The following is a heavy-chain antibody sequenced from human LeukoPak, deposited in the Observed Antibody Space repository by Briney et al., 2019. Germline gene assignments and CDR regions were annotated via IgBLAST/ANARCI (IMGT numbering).Heavy chain of an antibody. Sequence: PGGSLRLSCAASGFTFSSYWMSWVRQAPGKGLEWVANIKQDGSEKYYVDSVKGRFTISRDNAKNSLYLQMNSLRAEDTAVYYCARDLEAYQQPLNWFDPWGQGTLVTVSS. CDR2: IKQDGSEK. CDR3: ARDLEAYQQPLNWFDP. J-gene: IGHJ5*02. V-gene: IGHV3-7*01. D-gene: IGHD2-2*01. CDR1: GFTFSSYW.